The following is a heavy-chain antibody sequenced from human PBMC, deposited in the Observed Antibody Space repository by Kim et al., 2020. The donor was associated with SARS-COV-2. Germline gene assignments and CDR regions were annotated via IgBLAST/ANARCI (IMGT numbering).Heavy chain of an antibody. Sequence: SETLSLTCTVSGGSISSYYWSWIRQPPGKGLEWIGYIYYSGSTNYNPSLKSRVTISVDTSKNQFSLKLSSVTAADTAVYYCARDRTIRGVMAGYYGMDVWGQGTTVTVSS. CDR3: ARDRTIRGVMAGYYGMDV. J-gene: IGHJ6*02. V-gene: IGHV4-59*01. CDR1: GGSISSYY. CDR2: IYYSGST. D-gene: IGHD3-10*01.